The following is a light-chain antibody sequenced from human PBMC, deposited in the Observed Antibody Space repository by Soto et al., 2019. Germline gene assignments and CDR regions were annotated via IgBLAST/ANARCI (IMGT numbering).Light chain of an antibody. CDR2: EVS. V-gene: IGLV2-14*01. CDR3: SSYTTTSRV. CDR1: SSDVGGYNY. Sequence: QSALTQPASVSGSPGQSITISCTGTSSDVGGYNYVSWYQQHPGKAPKPMIYEVSNRPSGVSNRFSGSKSGNTASLTISGLQTDDEAVYYCSSYTTTSRVFGGGTKLTVL. J-gene: IGLJ3*02.